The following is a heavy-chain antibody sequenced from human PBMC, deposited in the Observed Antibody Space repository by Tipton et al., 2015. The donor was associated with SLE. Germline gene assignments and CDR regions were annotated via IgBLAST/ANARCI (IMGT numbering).Heavy chain of an antibody. CDR1: GYSISSGYF. J-gene: IGHJ5*02. V-gene: IGHV4-38-2*01. CDR3: ASLTPYSSSWTDRASNWFDP. Sequence: TLSLTCAVSGYSISSGYFWGWIRQPPGKGLEWFGSFYHSGSPYYNPSLKSRVTISVDTSKNQFSLKLSSVTAADTAVYYCASLTPYSSSWTDRASNWFDPWGQGTLVTVSS. D-gene: IGHD6-13*01. CDR2: FYHSGSP.